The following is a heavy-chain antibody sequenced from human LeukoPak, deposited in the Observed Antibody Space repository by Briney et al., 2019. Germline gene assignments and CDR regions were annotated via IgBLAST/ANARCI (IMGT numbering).Heavy chain of an antibody. CDR1: GYTFTSYY. CDR2: INPSGGST. Sequence: ASVKVSCKASGYTFTSYYMHWVRQAPGQGLEWMGIINPSGGSTSYAQKFQGRVTMTRDTSTSTVYMELSSLRSEDTAVYYCAREARRGVEVKAFDIWGQGTMVTVSS. V-gene: IGHV1-46*01. CDR3: AREARRGVEVKAFDI. J-gene: IGHJ3*02. D-gene: IGHD1-1*01.